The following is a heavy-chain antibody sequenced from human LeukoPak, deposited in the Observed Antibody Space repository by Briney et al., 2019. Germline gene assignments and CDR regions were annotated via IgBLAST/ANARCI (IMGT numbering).Heavy chain of an antibody. D-gene: IGHD3-9*01. J-gene: IGHJ2*01. V-gene: IGHV4-61*02. CDR1: GGSISSGSYY. CDR2: IYTSGST. Sequence: PSQTLSLTCTVSGGSISSGSYYWSWIWQPAGKGLEWIGRIYTSGSTNYNPSLKSRVTISVDTSKNQFSLKLNSVTAADTAVYYCARQYIDILTGYHRGEPYWYFDLWGRGTLVTVSS. CDR3: ARQYIDILTGYHRGEPYWYFDL.